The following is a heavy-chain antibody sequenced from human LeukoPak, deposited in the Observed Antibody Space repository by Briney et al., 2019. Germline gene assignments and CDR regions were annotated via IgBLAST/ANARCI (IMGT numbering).Heavy chain of an antibody. CDR2: IKSTTVDATP. Sequence: GGSLRLSCAVSGLTFSNAWMSWVRQAPGKGLEWVGRIKSTTVDATPEYTAPVKGRFTISRDDSKNTVYLQMNSLKTEDTAVYYCTTGPDNSGYWSQGTQVTDSS. V-gene: IGHV3-15*01. CDR1: GLTFSNAW. J-gene: IGHJ4*02. D-gene: IGHD4-23*01. CDR3: TTGPDNSGY.